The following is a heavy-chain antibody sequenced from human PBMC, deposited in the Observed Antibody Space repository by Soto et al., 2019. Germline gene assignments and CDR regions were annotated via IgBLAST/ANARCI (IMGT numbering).Heavy chain of an antibody. V-gene: IGHV3-30*18. D-gene: IGHD6-19*01. CDR1: GFTFSSYG. CDR3: AKGSPAAVAGTANDAFDI. CDR2: ISYDGNNK. J-gene: IGHJ3*02. Sequence: QVQLVESGGGVVQPGRSLRLSCAASGFTFSSYGMHWVRQAPSKGLEWVAVISYDGNNKFYGDSVKGRFTISRDNSKNTLYLQMNSLRAEDTAVYYCAKGSPAAVAGTANDAFDIWGQGTMVTVSS.